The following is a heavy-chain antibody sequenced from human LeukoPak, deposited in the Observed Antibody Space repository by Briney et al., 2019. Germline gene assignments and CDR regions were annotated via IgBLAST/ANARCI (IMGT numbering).Heavy chain of an antibody. V-gene: IGHV3-72*01. Sequence: GGSLRLSCAASGFTFSDSFMSWVRQAPGKGLEWVGRSRNKADSYTAEYAASVKGRFTISRDESKNSLYLQISSLEAEDAAVYYCATSSWYRLAYWGQGSLVTVSS. CDR2: SRNKADSYTA. CDR1: GFTFSDSF. J-gene: IGHJ4*02. CDR3: ATSSWYRLAY. D-gene: IGHD6-13*01.